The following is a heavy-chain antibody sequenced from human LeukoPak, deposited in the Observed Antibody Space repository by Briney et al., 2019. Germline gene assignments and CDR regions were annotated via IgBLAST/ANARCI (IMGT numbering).Heavy chain of an antibody. CDR2: INPNGGGT. CDR1: GYPFTDYY. CDR3: ASLYGDYVSSDY. V-gene: IGHV1-2*02. D-gene: IGHD4-17*01. Sequence: ASVKVSCKASGYPFTDYYMHWVRQAPGQGVEWMGWINPNGGGTNYAQKFQGRVTMTRDTSISTAYMELSRLRSDDTAVYYCASLYGDYVSSDYWGQGTLVSVSS. J-gene: IGHJ4*02.